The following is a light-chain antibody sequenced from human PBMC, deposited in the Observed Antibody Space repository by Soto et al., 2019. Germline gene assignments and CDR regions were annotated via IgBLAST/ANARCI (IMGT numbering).Light chain of an antibody. V-gene: IGKV1-39*01. CDR1: QSINIY. CDR2: AAS. CDR3: QQSYRSPYS. J-gene: IGKJ2*01. Sequence: IQLTQSPSSLSASVGDRVTVTCRASQSINIYLNWYQQKPGKAPTLLIYAASSLQSGVPSRFSGGGSRTEFTLTISSLQTEEFAAYYCQQSYRSPYSFGQGTKLEI.